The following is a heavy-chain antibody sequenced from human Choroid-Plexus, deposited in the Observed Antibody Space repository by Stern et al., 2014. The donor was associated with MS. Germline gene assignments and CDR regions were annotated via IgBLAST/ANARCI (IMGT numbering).Heavy chain of an antibody. J-gene: IGHJ4*02. V-gene: IGHV3-30*18. CDR2: ISYDGSDK. CDR3: AKDRQWSTYFFDY. D-gene: IGHD2-15*01. Sequence: MQLVESGGGVAQPGRPLILSCAASGFTFSNFGMHWVRQASGKGLEWVALISYDGSDKYYADSVKGRFTIFRDNSKNTLYMHMNSLRAEDTAVYYCAKDRQWSTYFFDYWGQGSLVTVSS. CDR1: GFTFSNFG.